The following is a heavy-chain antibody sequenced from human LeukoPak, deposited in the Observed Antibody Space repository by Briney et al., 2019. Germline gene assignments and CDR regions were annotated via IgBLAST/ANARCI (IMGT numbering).Heavy chain of an antibody. J-gene: IGHJ4*02. Sequence: SETLSLTCAVYGGSSSRYYWGWIRQPPGKGLEWIGSIYYSGSTYYNPSLKSRVTISVDTSKNQFSLKLSSVTAADTAVYYCARGYCGGDCYSQFDYWGQGTLVTVSS. D-gene: IGHD2-21*02. CDR2: IYYSGST. V-gene: IGHV4-39*07. CDR1: GGSSSRYY. CDR3: ARGYCGGDCYSQFDY.